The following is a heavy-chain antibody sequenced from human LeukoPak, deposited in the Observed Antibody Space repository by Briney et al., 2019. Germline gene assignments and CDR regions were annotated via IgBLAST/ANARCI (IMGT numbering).Heavy chain of an antibody. CDR2: ISTYNGDT. V-gene: IGHV1-18*01. CDR3: ARDPGQYYDILTGYYTPYYFDH. J-gene: IGHJ4*02. Sequence: GASVKVSCKASGYTFTSYGISWVRQAPGQGLEWMGWISTYNGDTTYAQKFQGRVTMTTETSTGTAYMELRSLRSDDTAVYYCARDPGQYYDILTGYYTPYYFDHWGQGTLVTVSS. D-gene: IGHD3-9*01. CDR1: GYTFTSYG.